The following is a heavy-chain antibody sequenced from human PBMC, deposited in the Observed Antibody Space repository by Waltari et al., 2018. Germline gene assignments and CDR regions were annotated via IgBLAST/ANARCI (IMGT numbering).Heavy chain of an antibody. CDR1: GYTFTGYY. V-gene: IGHV1-2*02. CDR3: ARGEYYYDSSGYYYGY. CDR2: IKPNRGGT. D-gene: IGHD3-22*01. J-gene: IGHJ4*02. Sequence: QVQLVQSGAEVKKPGASVKVSCKASGYTFTGYYMHWVRQAPGQGLEWMGRIKPNRGGTNYAQKFQGRVTMTRDTSISTAYMELSRLRSDDTAVYYCARGEYYYDSSGYYYGYWGQGTLVTVSS.